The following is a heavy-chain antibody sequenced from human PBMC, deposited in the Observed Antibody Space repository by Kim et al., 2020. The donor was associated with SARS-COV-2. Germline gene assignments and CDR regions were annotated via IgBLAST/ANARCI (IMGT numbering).Heavy chain of an antibody. Sequence: SETLSLTCTVSGGSISSGDYYWSWIRQPPGKGLEWIGYIYYSGSTYYNPSLKSRVTISVDTSKNQFSLKLSSVTAADTAVYYCAREQISGPYSSSSGPLAGAFDIWGQGTMVTVSS. CDR1: GGSISSGDYY. D-gene: IGHD6-6*01. V-gene: IGHV4-30-4*01. CDR2: IYYSGST. J-gene: IGHJ3*02. CDR3: AREQISGPYSSSSGPLAGAFDI.